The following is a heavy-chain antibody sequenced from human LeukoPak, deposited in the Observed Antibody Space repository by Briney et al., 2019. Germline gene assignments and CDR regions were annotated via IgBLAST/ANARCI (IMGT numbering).Heavy chain of an antibody. CDR3: ARLCYYDSSGYLYYFDY. D-gene: IGHD3-22*01. J-gene: IGHJ4*02. CDR2: INHSGST. V-gene: IGHV4-34*01. Sequence: SETLSLTCAVYGGSFSGYYWSWIRQPPGKGLEWIGEINHSGSTNYNPSLKSRVTISVDTSKNQFSLKLSSVTAADTAVYYCARLCYYDSSGYLYYFDYWGQGTLVTVSS. CDR1: GGSFSGYY.